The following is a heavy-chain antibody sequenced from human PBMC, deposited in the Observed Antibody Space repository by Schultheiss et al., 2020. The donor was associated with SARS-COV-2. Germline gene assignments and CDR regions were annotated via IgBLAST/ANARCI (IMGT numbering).Heavy chain of an antibody. Sequence: GESLKISCAASGFTFSSYGMHWVRQAPGKGLEWVANIKQDGSEKYYVDSVKGRFTISRDNAKNTLYLQMNSLRAEDTAVYYCAREQTSSSWYYYYGMDVWGQGTTVTVSS. CDR1: GFTFSSYG. J-gene: IGHJ6*02. D-gene: IGHD6-13*01. CDR2: IKQDGSEK. CDR3: AREQTSSSWYYYYGMDV. V-gene: IGHV3-7*01.